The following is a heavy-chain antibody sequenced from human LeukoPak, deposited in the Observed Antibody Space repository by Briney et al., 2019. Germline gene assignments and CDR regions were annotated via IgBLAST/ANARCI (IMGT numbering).Heavy chain of an antibody. V-gene: IGHV4-39*01. J-gene: IGHJ3*02. Sequence: SETLSLTCTVSGGSISSSSYYWGWIRQPPGKGLEWIGSIYYSGSTYYNPSIKSRVTISVDTSKNQFSLKLSSVTAADTAVYYCASTYSGSYYGAFDIWGQGTMVTVSS. CDR3: ASTYSGSYYGAFDI. CDR1: GGSISSSSYY. D-gene: IGHD1-26*01. CDR2: IYYSGST.